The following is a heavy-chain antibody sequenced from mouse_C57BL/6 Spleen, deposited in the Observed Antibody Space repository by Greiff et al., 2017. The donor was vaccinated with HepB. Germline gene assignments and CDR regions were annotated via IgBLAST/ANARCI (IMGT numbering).Heavy chain of an antibody. D-gene: IGHD1-3*01. CDR1: GYTFTSYW. CDR3: GISAKRGKGAMDY. J-gene: IGHJ4*01. V-gene: IGHV1-69*01. Sequence: QVQLQQPGAELVMPGASVKLSCKASGYTFTSYWMHWVKQRPGQGLEWIGEIDPSDSYTNYNQKFKGKSTLTVDKSSSTAYMQLSSLTSEDSAVYYCGISAKRGKGAMDYWGQGNSVTVSS. CDR2: IDPSDSYT.